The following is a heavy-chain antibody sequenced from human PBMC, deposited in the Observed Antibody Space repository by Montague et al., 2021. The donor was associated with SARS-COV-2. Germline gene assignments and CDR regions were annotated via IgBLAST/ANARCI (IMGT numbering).Heavy chain of an antibody. D-gene: IGHD3-22*01. CDR2: ISNSGV. Sequence: SLRLSCAASRSTFSSDVMSWFRQAPGKGPEWVSAISNSGVFYADSVKGRVTISRDISKKEVYLQMNSLRAEDTAVYYCVKDLHESTSYYLGSDSWGLGTLVTVSS. CDR3: VKDLHESTSYYLGSDS. V-gene: IGHV3-23*01. CDR1: RSTFSSDV. J-gene: IGHJ4*02.